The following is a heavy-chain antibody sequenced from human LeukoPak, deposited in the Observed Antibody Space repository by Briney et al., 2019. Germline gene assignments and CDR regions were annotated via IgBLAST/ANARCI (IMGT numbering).Heavy chain of an antibody. CDR2: VNGDGTGT. V-gene: IGHV3-74*01. J-gene: IGHJ4*02. Sequence: PGGSLRLSCAASGGTFSSSWMHWVRQAPGKGLIWVSRVNGDGTGTIYADSVKGRFTISRDNAKNTLYLQMNSLRAEDTAVYYCARYADGIFYWGQGTLVTVSS. D-gene: IGHD1-14*01. CDR1: GGTFSSSW. CDR3: ARYADGIFY.